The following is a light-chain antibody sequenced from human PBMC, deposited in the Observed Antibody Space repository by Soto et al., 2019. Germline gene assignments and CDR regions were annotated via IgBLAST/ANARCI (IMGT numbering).Light chain of an antibody. CDR1: QSVSRY. V-gene: IGKV3-11*01. CDR3: QQRSKWPFT. CDR2: DAS. Sequence: EIVLTQSPATLSLSPGERATLSCRASQSVSRYLAWYQHKPGQAPRLLIYDASNRATVIPARFSGSGSGTDFTLTISSLEPDEFAVYYCQQRSKWPFTFGPGTKVDIK. J-gene: IGKJ3*01.